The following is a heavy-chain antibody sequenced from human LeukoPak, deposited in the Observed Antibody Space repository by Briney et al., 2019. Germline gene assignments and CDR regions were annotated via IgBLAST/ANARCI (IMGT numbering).Heavy chain of an antibody. V-gene: IGHV3-74*01. CDR3: ARSRFDYIWGIDQ. CDR1: GFSFRSYW. J-gene: IGHJ5*02. CDR2: LNSDGTTT. Sequence: GGSLRLSCEASGFSFRSYWMHWVRQAPGKGLVWVSRLNSDGTTTNYADSVKGRFTVSRDNAKNTLYLLMNSLRDEDTAVYYCARSRFDYIWGIDQWGQGTLVTVSS. D-gene: IGHD3-16*01.